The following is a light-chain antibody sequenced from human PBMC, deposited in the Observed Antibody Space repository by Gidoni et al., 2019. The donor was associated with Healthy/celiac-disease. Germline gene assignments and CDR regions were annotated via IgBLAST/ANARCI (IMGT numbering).Light chain of an antibody. J-gene: IGKJ1*01. CDR2: DAS. Sequence: DIQMTQSPSTLSASVGDRVTITCRASQSISSWLAWYQQKPGKAPKILIYDASSLESGVPSRFSGSGSGTEFSLTISSLQPDDFATYYCQQYNSYCTFGQGTKVEIK. CDR3: QQYNSYCT. V-gene: IGKV1-5*01. CDR1: QSISSW.